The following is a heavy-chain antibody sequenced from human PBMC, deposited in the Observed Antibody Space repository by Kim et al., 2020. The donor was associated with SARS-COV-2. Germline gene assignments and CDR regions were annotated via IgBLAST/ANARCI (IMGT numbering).Heavy chain of an antibody. CDR2: IDHSGST. CDR1: DYSITSGHY. Sequence: SETLSLTCTVSDYSITSGHYWGWIRQPPGKGLQWIATIDHSGSTFYYPSLKSRVTISVDTSKNQFSLKVKSVTAADTAVYYCARDLVGYGASPHFDFSG. CDR3: ARDLVGYGASPHFDF. J-gene: IGHJ4*01. V-gene: IGHV4-38-2*02. D-gene: IGHD3-22*01.